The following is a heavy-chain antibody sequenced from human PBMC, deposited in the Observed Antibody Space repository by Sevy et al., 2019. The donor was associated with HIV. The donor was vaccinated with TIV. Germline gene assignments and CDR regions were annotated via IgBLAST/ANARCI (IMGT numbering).Heavy chain of an antibody. V-gene: IGHV1-24*01. J-gene: IGHJ4*02. CDR1: GYTLTELS. CDR3: ATSSNDDYQQLTFDY. CDR2: FDPEDGET. D-gene: IGHD6-13*01. Sequence: ASVKVSCKVSGYTLTELSMHWVRQAPGKGLEWMGGFDPEDGETIYSQKFQGRVTMTEDTSTDTAYMELSSLRSEDTAVYYCATSSNDDYQQLTFDYWGQGTLVTVSS.